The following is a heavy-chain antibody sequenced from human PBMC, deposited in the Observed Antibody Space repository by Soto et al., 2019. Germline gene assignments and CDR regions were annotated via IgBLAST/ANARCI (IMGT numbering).Heavy chain of an antibody. D-gene: IGHD3-10*01. V-gene: IGHV1-69*01. CDR1: GGTFSSYA. Sequence: QVQLVQSGAEVKKPGSSVKVSCKASGGTFSSYAISWVRQAPGQGLEWMGGIIPIFGTANYAQKFQGRVTITADESTSTAYMGLSSLRSEDTAVYYCASPDYYGSGSYPFDYWGQGTLVTVSS. CDR3: ASPDYYGSGSYPFDY. J-gene: IGHJ4*02. CDR2: IIPIFGTA.